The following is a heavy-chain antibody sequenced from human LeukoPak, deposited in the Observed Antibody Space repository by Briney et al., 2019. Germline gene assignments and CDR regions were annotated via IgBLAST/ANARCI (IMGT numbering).Heavy chain of an antibody. CDR3: ARGPPIYSSSWRHEMDY. J-gene: IGHJ4*02. Sequence: GGSLRLSCAASGFTFSSYDMHWVRQATGKGLEWVSAIGTAGDTYYPGSVKGRFTISRENAKNSLYLQMNSLRAGDTAVYYCARGPPIYSSSWRHEMDYWGQGTLVTVSS. V-gene: IGHV3-13*01. CDR2: IGTAGDT. CDR1: GFTFSSYD. D-gene: IGHD6-13*01.